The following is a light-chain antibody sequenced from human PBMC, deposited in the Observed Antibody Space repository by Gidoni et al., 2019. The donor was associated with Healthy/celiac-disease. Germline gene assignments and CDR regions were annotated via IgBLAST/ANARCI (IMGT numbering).Light chain of an antibody. CDR2: WGS. J-gene: IGKJ3*01. Sequence: DIVMTQSPLPLPVTPGEPASISCRSSQSLLHSNGYNYLDWYLQKPGQSPQLLIYWGSNRASGVPDRFSGSGSGTDFTLKISRVEAEDVGVYYCMQALQTPGTFGPGTKVDIK. CDR1: QSLLHSNGYNY. V-gene: IGKV2-28*01. CDR3: MQALQTPGT.